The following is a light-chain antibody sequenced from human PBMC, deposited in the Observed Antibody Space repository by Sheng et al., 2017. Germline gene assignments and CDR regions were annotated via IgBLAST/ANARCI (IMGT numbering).Light chain of an antibody. J-gene: IGKJ3*01. CDR1: QGISSS. CDR2: RAY. Sequence: DIQLTQSPSFLSASVGDGVIITCRASQGISSSLAWYQQKPGKAPKLLIYRAYTLQSGVPSRFSGSGSGTEFTLTISSLQPEDFATYYCRQFDSYPFTFGPGTTVDIK. V-gene: IGKV1-9*01. CDR3: RQFDSYPFT.